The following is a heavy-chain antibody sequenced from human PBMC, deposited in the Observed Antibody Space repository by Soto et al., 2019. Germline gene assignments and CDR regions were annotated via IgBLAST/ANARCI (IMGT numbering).Heavy chain of an antibody. D-gene: IGHD5-18*01. J-gene: IGHJ6*02. V-gene: IGHV4-31*03. CDR2: IYYSGST. Sequence: PSETLSLTCTVSGGSIRSGGYYWSWVRQSPRRGLEWIGNIYYSGSTYYNPSLKSRLTISVDTSKNQFSLNLSSVTAADTVVYYCARDRLMATAGTARHYFGLDVWGQGTTVTVSS. CDR3: ARDRLMATAGTARHYFGLDV. CDR1: GGSIRSGGYY.